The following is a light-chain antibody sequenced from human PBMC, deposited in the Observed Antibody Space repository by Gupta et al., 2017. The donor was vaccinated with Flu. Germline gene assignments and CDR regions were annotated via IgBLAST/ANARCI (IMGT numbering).Light chain of an antibody. CDR1: QSVSSRY. Sequence: GTLSLSPGERATRSCRASQSVSSRYFAWYQQKPGQAPRLLIYGASSRATGIPDRFSGSGSGTDFTLTISRLEPEDFAVYYCQQYGRSPRTFGQGTKVEIE. V-gene: IGKV3-20*01. CDR2: GAS. J-gene: IGKJ1*01. CDR3: QQYGRSPRT.